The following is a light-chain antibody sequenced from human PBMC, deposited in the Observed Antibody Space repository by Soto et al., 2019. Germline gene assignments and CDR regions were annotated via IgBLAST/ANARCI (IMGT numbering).Light chain of an antibody. CDR2: DND. CDR1: SSNIGKNF. J-gene: IGLJ3*02. Sequence: QSVLTQPPSVSAAPGQTVIISCSGTSSNIGKNFVSWYQHFPGTAPKLLIYDNDKRPAGIPDRFSGSRSGTSATLGITGLQTGDEADYYCGTWDTSLFVWMFGGGTKVTVL. CDR3: GTWDTSLFVWM. V-gene: IGLV1-51*01.